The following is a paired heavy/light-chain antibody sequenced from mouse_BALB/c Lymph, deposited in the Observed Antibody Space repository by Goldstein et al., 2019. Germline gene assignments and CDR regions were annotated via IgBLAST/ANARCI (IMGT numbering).Heavy chain of an antibody. D-gene: IGHD2-3*01. Sequence: QVQLQQPGAELVRPGASVKLSCKASGYTFTSYWMNWVKQRPEQGLEWIGRIDPYDSETHYNQKFKDKAILTVDKSSSTAYMQLSSLTSEDSAVYYCASYDAAYWGQGTLVTVSA. CDR3: ASYDAAY. CDR2: IDPYDSET. CDR1: GYTFTSYW. J-gene: IGHJ3*01. V-gene: IGHV1-74*01.
Light chain of an antibody. V-gene: IGKV8-19*01. CDR1: QSLLWSVNQNNY. Sequence: DIVMTQSPSSLAVTAGEKVTMRCKSSQSLLWSVNQNNYLSWYQQKQGQPPKLLIYGASIRESWVPDRFTGSGSGTDFTLTISNVHAEDLAVYYCQHNHGSFLPLTFGAGTKLELK. J-gene: IGKJ5*01. CDR3: QHNHGSFLPLT. CDR2: GAS.